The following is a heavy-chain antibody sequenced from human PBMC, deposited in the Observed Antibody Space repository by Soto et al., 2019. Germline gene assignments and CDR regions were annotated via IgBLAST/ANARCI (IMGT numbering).Heavy chain of an antibody. J-gene: IGHJ5*02. CDR2: INTDGSNT. CDR1: GLIFNRYW. Sequence: GGSLRLSCAASGLIFNRYWMHWVRHAPGKGLVWVSHINTDGSNTNYADSVKGRFTISRDNAKSTLFLQMNSLRDEDTAVYYCAREFCSGGNCYTYYFDPWGQGIPVTVSS. CDR3: AREFCSGGNCYTYYFDP. V-gene: IGHV3-74*01. D-gene: IGHD2-15*01.